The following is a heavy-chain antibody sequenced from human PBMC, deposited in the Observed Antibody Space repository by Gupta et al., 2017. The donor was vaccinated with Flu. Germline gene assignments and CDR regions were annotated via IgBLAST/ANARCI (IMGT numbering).Heavy chain of an antibody. J-gene: IGHJ4*02. V-gene: IGHV4-34*01. D-gene: IGHD6-19*01. CDR2: INHSGST. CDR1: GGSFSGYY. Sequence: QVQLQQWGAGLLKPSETLSLTCAVYGGSFSGYYWSWIRQPPGKGLEWIGEINHSGSTNYNPSLKSRVTISVDTSKNQFSLKLSSVTAADTAVYYCARRSSGWFYSFSVTATTFTFDYWGQGTLVTVSS. CDR3: ARRSSGWFYSFSVTATTFTFDY.